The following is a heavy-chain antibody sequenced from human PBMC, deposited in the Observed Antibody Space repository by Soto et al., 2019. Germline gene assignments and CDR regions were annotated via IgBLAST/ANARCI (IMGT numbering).Heavy chain of an antibody. J-gene: IGHJ4*02. CDR1: GFTFSTYT. V-gene: IGHV3-23*03. CDR2: IFPGGST. Sequence: GGSLRLSCAASGFTFSTYTMNWVRQAPGKGLEWVAGIFPGGSTYYANSVKGRFTISRDHSQSSVFLQMSSLRDEDTSVYYCAKDRQPDCMWTFDLWGQGTRVTVSS. D-gene: IGHD2-15*01. CDR3: AKDRQPDCMWTFDL.